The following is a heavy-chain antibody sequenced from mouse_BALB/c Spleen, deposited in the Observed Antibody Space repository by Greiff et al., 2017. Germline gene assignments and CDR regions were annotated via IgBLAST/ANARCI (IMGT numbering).Heavy chain of an antibody. Sequence: QVQLKESGPGLVQPSQSLSITCTASGFSLTSYGVHWVRQSPGKGLEWLGVIWSGGSTDYNAAFISRLSISKDNSKSQVFFKMNSLQANDTAIYYCARNSLSWFAYWGQGTLVTVSA. J-gene: IGHJ3*01. CDR1: GFSLTSYG. CDR3: ARNSLSWFAY. CDR2: IWSGGST. V-gene: IGHV2-2*02.